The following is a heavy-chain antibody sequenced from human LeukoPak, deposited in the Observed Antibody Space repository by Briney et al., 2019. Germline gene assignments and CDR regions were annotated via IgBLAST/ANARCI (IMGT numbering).Heavy chain of an antibody. D-gene: IGHD6-19*01. CDR1: GFTFSSYW. V-gene: IGHV3-7*01. CDR3: ARSIPGDSSGWYLNY. CDR2: IKQDGSEK. Sequence: GGSLRLSCAASGFTFSSYWMSWVRQAPGKGLEWVANIKQDGSEKYYVDSVKGRFTISRDNAKSSLYLKMDSLRAEDTAVYYCARSIPGDSSGWYLNYWGQGTLVTVSS. J-gene: IGHJ4*02.